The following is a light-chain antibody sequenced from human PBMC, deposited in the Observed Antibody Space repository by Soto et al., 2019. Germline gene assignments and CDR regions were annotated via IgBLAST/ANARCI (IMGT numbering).Light chain of an antibody. Sequence: DIQMTQSPTSLSASVGDRVTITCRASQDIRNFVAWYQQKPGKAPQLLIYASSTLQAGVPSRFSGSGSGTDFTVTINSLQPDDVATYYCQEYSSVPVFGTGTKVDIK. CDR2: ASS. CDR3: QEYSSVPV. V-gene: IGKV1-27*01. J-gene: IGKJ3*01. CDR1: QDIRNF.